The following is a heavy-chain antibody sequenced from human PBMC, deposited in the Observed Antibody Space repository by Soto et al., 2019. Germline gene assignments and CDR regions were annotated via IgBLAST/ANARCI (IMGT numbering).Heavy chain of an antibody. V-gene: IGHV4-31*03. D-gene: IGHD3-10*01. J-gene: IGHJ1*01. CDR2: IYYSGST. CDR3: ARGDDPGQLHPPSSLYYGSGMARGDFQH. Sequence: SEILSLTCTVSGGSISSGGYYWSWIRQHPGKGLEWIGYIYYSGSTYYNPSLKSRVTISVDTSKNQFSLRLSSVTAADTAVYYCARGDDPGQLHPPSSLYYGSGMARGDFQHWGQGTLVTVSS. CDR1: GGSISSGGYY.